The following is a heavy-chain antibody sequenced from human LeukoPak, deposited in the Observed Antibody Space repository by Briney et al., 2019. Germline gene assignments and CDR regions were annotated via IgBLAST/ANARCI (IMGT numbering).Heavy chain of an antibody. J-gene: IGHJ4*02. CDR3: AKLTNPLDTAMVRGYGPQDY. V-gene: IGHV3-23*01. CDR1: GFTFSSYA. CDR2: ISGSGGST. Sequence: GGSLRLSCAASGFTFSSYAMSWVRQAPGKGLEWVSAISGSGGSTYYADSVKGRFTISRDNSKNTLYLQMNSLRAEDTAVYYCAKLTNPLDTAMVRGYGPQDYWGQGTLVTVSS. D-gene: IGHD5-18*01.